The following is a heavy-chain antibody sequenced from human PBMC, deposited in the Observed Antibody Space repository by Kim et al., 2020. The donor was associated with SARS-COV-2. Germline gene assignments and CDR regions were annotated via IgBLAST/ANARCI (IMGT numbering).Heavy chain of an antibody. V-gene: IGHV1-24*01. CDR3: ATAPPHSGYDLNWFDP. CDR2: FDPEDGET. D-gene: IGHD5-12*01. CDR1: GYTLTELS. Sequence: ASVKVSCKVSGYTLTELSMHWVRQAPGKGLEWMGGFDPEDGETIYAQKFQGRVTMTEDTSTDTAYMELSSLRSEDTAVYYCATAPPHSGYDLNWFDPWGQGTLVTVSS. J-gene: IGHJ5*02.